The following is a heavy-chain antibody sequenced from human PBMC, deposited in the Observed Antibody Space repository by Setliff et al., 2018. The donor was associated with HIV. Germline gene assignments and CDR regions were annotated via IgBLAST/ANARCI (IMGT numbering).Heavy chain of an antibody. J-gene: IGHJ1*01. Sequence: HPGGSLRLSCAASGFTFSNYGMHWVRQAPGKGQEWVIFIRYDGSDNYYIDSVKGRFTISRDNSKNTLYLQMNSLRVEDTAIYYCARSSQWLVGGYFHHWGQGTLVTVSS. CDR1: GFTFSNYG. CDR3: ARSSQWLVGGYFHH. V-gene: IGHV3-30*02. D-gene: IGHD6-19*01. CDR2: IRYDGSDN.